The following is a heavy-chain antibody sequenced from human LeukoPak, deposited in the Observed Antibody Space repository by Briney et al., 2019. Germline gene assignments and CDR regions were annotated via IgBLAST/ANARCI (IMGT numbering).Heavy chain of an antibody. D-gene: IGHD1-26*01. CDR1: GGSINSDTYY. Sequence: SETLPLTCTVSGGSINSDTYYWTWIRQPAGKGLEWLGRIYTSGSTNYNPSLKNRITISIDTSKNQFSLKLTSVTAADTALYYCARDSTTTWYGQDYWGQGTLVTVFS. V-gene: IGHV4-61*02. CDR2: IYTSGST. CDR3: ARDSTTTWYGQDY. J-gene: IGHJ4*02.